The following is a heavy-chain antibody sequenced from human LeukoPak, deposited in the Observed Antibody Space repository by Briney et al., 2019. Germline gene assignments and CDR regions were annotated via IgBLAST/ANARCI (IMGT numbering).Heavy chain of an antibody. D-gene: IGHD2-15*01. CDR1: GYTFTSYG. Sequence: ASVKVSCKASGYTFTSYGISWVRRAPGQGLEWMGWISAYNGNTNYAQKLQGRVTMTTDTSTSTAYMELRSLRSDDTAVYYCARAATYYYYYYYMDVWGKGTTVTVSS. CDR3: ARAATYYYYYYYMDV. J-gene: IGHJ6*03. CDR2: ISAYNGNT. V-gene: IGHV1-18*01.